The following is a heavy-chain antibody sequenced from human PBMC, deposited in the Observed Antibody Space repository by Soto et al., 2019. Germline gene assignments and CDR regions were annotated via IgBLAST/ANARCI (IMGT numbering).Heavy chain of an antibody. CDR2: IYSGGST. V-gene: IGHV3-53*01. Sequence: PGGSLRLSCAASGFTVSSNYMSWVRQAPGKGPEWVSVIYSGGSTYYADSVKGRFTLSRDNSKNMLYLQMNSLRVEDTAVYYCARVSAGDSWFDPWGQGTLVTVSS. D-gene: IGHD6-19*01. CDR1: GFTVSSNY. J-gene: IGHJ5*02. CDR3: ARVSAGDSWFDP.